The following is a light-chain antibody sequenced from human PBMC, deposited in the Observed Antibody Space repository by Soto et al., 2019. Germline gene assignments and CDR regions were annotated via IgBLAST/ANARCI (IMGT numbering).Light chain of an antibody. CDR3: AAWDDSLNAYV. J-gene: IGLJ1*01. V-gene: IGLV1-44*01. Sequence: QSVLTQPPSASATPGQRVTISCSGSSSNIGSHTVNWYQHLPGTAPKLLISSDNQRPSGVPDRFSGSKSGTSASLAISGLQCEDEADYYCAAWDDSLNAYVFATGTKVTVL. CDR2: SDN. CDR1: SSNIGSHT.